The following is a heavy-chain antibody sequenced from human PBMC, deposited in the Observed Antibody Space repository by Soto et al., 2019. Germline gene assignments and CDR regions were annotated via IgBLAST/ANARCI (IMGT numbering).Heavy chain of an antibody. J-gene: IGHJ5*02. CDR2: IYHSGST. D-gene: IGHD3-22*01. V-gene: IGHV4-28*03. Sequence: SETLSLTCAVSGYSISSSNWWGWIRQPPGKGLEWIGYIYHSGSTYYNPSLKSRVTISVDRSKNQFSLKLSSVTAADTAVYYCARDLVNYYDSSGFDPWGQGTLVTVSS. CDR1: GYSISSSNW. CDR3: ARDLVNYYDSSGFDP.